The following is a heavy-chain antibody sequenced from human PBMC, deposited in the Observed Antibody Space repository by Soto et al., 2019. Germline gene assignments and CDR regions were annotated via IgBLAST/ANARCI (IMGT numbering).Heavy chain of an antibody. Sequence: EVQLLESGGGLVQPGGSLRLSCAASGFTFSNYAMTWVRQAPGKGLEWVSTISSGGSTYYADSAKGRFTISRDNSKNTLYLQMNSLRADDTAIYYCAKSITSGQNYFDFWGQGTLVTVSS. D-gene: IGHD2-2*01. J-gene: IGHJ4*02. CDR2: ISSGGST. CDR3: AKSITSGQNYFDF. V-gene: IGHV3-23*01. CDR1: GFTFSNYA.